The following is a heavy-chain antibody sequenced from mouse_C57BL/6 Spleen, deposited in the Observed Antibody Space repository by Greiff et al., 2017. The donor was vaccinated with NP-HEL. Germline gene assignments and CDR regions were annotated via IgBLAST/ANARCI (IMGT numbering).Heavy chain of an antibody. CDR3: ARSGLTTVVATGGAMDY. J-gene: IGHJ4*01. D-gene: IGHD1-1*01. V-gene: IGHV1-82*01. Sequence: QVQLQQSGPELVKPGASVKISCKASGYAFSSSWMNWVKQRPGKGLEWIGRIYPGDGDTNYNGKFKGKATLTADKSSSTAYMQLSSLTSEDSAVYFCARSGLTTVVATGGAMDYWGQGTSVTVSS. CDR1: GYAFSSSW. CDR2: IYPGDGDT.